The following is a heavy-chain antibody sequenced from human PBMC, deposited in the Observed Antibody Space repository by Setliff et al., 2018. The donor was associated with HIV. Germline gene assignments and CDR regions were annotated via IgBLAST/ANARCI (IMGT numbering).Heavy chain of an antibody. J-gene: IGHJ4*02. Sequence: ASVKVSCKASGYTFTDYYIHWVRQAPGQGLEWMGWIYPNTGGTNYAQKFQGRVAMTRDTSTSTAYMELRSLRSDDTAVYYCASDKGSAFDYWGQGTLVTVSS. CDR2: IYPNTGGT. CDR1: GYTFTDYY. V-gene: IGHV1-2*02. CDR3: ASDKGSAFDY.